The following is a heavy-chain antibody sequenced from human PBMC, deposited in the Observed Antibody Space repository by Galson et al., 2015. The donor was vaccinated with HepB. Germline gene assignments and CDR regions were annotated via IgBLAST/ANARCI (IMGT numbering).Heavy chain of an antibody. CDR1: DGSISSGGYY. J-gene: IGHJ4*02. D-gene: IGHD3-10*01. CDR2: ISYSGST. CDR3: ARTDYGSGGDY. Sequence: LSLTCIVSDGSISSGGYYWSWIRQHPGKGLEWIGNISYSGSTHYNPSLGSRVTISVDTSKNQFSLRLSSVTAADTALYYCARTDYGSGGDYWGQGTLVTVSS. V-gene: IGHV4-31*03.